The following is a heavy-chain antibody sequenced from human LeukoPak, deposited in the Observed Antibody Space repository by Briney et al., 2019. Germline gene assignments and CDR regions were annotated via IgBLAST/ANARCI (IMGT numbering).Heavy chain of an antibody. CDR1: GFTFSSYS. V-gene: IGHV3-21*01. CDR2: ISSSSSYI. J-gene: IGHJ4*02. Sequence: GGSLRLSCAASGFTFSSYSMNWVRQAPGKGLEWVSSISSSSSYIYYADSVEGRFTISRDNAKNSLYLQMNSLRAEDTAVYYCARGQQGSSWYYFDYWGQGTLVTVSS. D-gene: IGHD6-13*01. CDR3: ARGQQGSSWYYFDY.